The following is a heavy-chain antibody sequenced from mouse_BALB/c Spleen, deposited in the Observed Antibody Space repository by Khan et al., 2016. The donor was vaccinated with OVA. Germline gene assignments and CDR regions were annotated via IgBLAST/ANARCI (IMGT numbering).Heavy chain of an antibody. D-gene: IGHD1-1*01. CDR1: GFNIKDTY. Sequence: VQLQQSGAELVKPGASVKLSCTASGFNIKDTYMHWVKQRPEQGLEWIGRIDPANGNTKYDPKFQGKATITADTSSNTAYLQLSSLTSEDPAVYDCARCYGSSYWDFDVWGAGTTVTVSS. CDR2: IDPANGNT. J-gene: IGHJ1*01. V-gene: IGHV14-3*02. CDR3: ARCYGSSYWDFDV.